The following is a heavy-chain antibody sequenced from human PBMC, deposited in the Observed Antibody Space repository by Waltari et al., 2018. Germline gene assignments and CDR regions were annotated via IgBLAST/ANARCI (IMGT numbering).Heavy chain of an antibody. D-gene: IGHD3-3*01. J-gene: IGHJ4*02. Sequence: EVQLVESGGGLVQPGGSLRLSCSASGFTFSNFWMHWGRQVPGKGLVGVSRIKYDGSNTTYAESVKGRFTISRDNAKNTLYLQMNSLRAEDTAVYYCARELGSVDFWYGNFVGHWGQGTLVTVSS. CDR2: IKYDGSNT. CDR1: GFTFSNFW. CDR3: ARELGSVDFWYGNFVGH. V-gene: IGHV3-74*01.